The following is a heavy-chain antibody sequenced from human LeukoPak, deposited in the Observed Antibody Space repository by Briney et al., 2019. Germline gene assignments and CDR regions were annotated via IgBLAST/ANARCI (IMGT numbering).Heavy chain of an antibody. CDR3: ARGTYGSGWYPFNY. CDR2: IYYSGST. V-gene: IGHV4-59*01. Sequence: PSETLSLTCTVSGGSISSYYWSWIRQPPGKGLEWIGYIYYSGSTNYNPSLKSRVTISVDTSKNQFSLKLSSVTAADTAVYYCARGTYGSGWYPFNYWGQGTLVTVSS. D-gene: IGHD6-19*01. J-gene: IGHJ4*02. CDR1: GGSISSYY.